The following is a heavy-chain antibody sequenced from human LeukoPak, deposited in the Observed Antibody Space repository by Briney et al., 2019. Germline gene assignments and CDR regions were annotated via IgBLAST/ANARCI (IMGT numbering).Heavy chain of an antibody. CDR3: ARHDTSGPIDF. J-gene: IGHJ4*02. CDR1: GYNFTTFW. Sequence: GESLKISCKGSGYNFTTFWIGWMRQMPGKGLEWMGIISPADSITRYSPSFQGQVTISADKSISTAYLQWSSLRTSDTAMYYCARHDTSGPIDFWGQGTQLTVSS. CDR2: ISPADSIT. V-gene: IGHV5-51*01. D-gene: IGHD3-22*01.